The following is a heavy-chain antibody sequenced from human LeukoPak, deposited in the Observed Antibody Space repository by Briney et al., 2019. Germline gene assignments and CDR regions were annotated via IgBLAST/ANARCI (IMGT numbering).Heavy chain of an antibody. Sequence: QSGRSLGLSCAASGLTLSRYGMHWVRQAPGKGLEWVVVISYDGSTKNYADSVKDRFTISRDNPENTLYLQMSSLRAEDTAVYYCAGVPNVREGEWFDPWGQGTLVTVSS. J-gene: IGHJ5*02. CDR1: GLTLSRYG. CDR3: AGVPNVREGEWFDP. V-gene: IGHV3-30*03. D-gene: IGHD3-16*01. CDR2: ISYDGSTK.